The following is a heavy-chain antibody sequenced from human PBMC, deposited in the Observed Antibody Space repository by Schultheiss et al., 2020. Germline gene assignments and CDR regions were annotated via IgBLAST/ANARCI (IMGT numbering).Heavy chain of an antibody. CDR1: GGSISSSSYY. CDR3: ARHPRITGGTPASPPDY. J-gene: IGHJ4*02. V-gene: IGHV4-39*01. D-gene: IGHD1-20*01. Sequence: SETLSLTCTVSGGSISSSSYYWGWIRQPPGKGLEWIGSIYYSGSTYYNPSLKSRVTISVDTSKNQFSLKLSPVTAAATAVYYCARHPRITGGTPASPPDYWGQGTLVTVSS. CDR2: IYYSGST.